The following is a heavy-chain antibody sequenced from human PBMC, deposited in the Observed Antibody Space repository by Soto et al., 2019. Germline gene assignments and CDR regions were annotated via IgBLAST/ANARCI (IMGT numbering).Heavy chain of an antibody. J-gene: IGHJ6*02. CDR2: INHSGST. Sequence: PSETLSLTCAVYGGSFSGYYWSWIRQPPGKGLEWIGEINHSGSTNYNPSLKSRVTISVDTSKNQFSLKLSSVTAADTAVYYCARGGHCSSTSCYSGYYYYGMDVWGQGTTVTVS. V-gene: IGHV4-34*01. D-gene: IGHD2-2*01. CDR3: ARGGHCSSTSCYSGYYYYGMDV. CDR1: GGSFSGYY.